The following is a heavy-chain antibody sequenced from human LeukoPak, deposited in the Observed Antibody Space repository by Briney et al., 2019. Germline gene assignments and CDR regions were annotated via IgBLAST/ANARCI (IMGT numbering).Heavy chain of an antibody. V-gene: IGHV3-7*03. CDR2: INQGGSEK. J-gene: IGHJ4*02. D-gene: IGHD2-2*01. CDR1: GFIFSNYW. CDR3: ARLVVPPGNRGWYYEH. Sequence: PGGSLRLSCAASGFIFSNYWMSWVRQGPGEGLEWVANINQGGSEKYYVDSVKGRFTISRDNAKNSQDLQMNSLRVEDTAIYYCARLVVPPGNRGWYYEHWGQGTLVTVSS.